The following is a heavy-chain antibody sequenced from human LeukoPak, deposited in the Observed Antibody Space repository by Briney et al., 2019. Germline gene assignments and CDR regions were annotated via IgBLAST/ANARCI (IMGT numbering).Heavy chain of an antibody. CDR2: IYYSGST. D-gene: IGHD4-17*01. J-gene: IGHJ5*02. CDR1: GGSISSSSYY. V-gene: IGHV4-39*01. Sequence: SETLSLTRTVSGGSISSSSYYWGWIRQPPGKGLEWIGSIYYSGSTYYNPSLKSRVTISVDTSKNQFSLKLSSVTAADTAVYYCARPRGTTVNNANWFDPWGQGTLVTVSS. CDR3: ARPRGTTVNNANWFDP.